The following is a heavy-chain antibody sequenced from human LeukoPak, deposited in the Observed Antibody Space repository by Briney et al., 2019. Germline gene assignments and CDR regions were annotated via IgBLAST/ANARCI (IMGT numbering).Heavy chain of an antibody. D-gene: IGHD1-26*01. V-gene: IGHV4-4*07. CDR1: GGSISSYY. Sequence: SEALSLTCTVSGGSISSYYWSWIRQPAGKGLEWIGRIYSGGSTNYNPSLKSRVTMSVDSSNNQFSLKLSSVTAADTAVFYCARENTGSYREFDYWGQGTLVTVSS. J-gene: IGHJ4*02. CDR3: ARENTGSYREFDY. CDR2: IYSGGST.